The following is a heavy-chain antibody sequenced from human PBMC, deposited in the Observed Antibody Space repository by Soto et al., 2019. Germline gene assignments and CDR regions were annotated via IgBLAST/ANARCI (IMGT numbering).Heavy chain of an antibody. Sequence: SGPTLVNPTQTLTLTCTFSGFSLSTSGMCVSWIRQPPGKALEWLARIDWDDDKYYSTSLKTRLTISKDTSKNQVVLTMTNMDPVDTATYYCARIPYAPDHFYFDYWGQGTLVTVSS. CDR1: GFSLSTSGMC. V-gene: IGHV2-70*11. D-gene: IGHD2-2*01. J-gene: IGHJ4*02. CDR2: IDWDDDK. CDR3: ARIPYAPDHFYFDY.